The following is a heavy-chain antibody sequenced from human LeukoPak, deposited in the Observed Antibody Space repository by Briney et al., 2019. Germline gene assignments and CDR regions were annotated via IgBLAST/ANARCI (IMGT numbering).Heavy chain of an antibody. CDR2: IYSGGST. CDR3: AKDGGSSSWYFDY. D-gene: IGHD6-13*01. CDR1: GFTVSSNY. J-gene: IGHJ4*02. Sequence: GGSLRLSCAASGFTVSSNYMSWVCQAPGKGLEWVSVIYSGGSTYYADSVKGRFTISRDNSKNTLYLQMNSLRAEDTAVYYCAKDGGSSSWYFDYWGQGTLVTVSS. V-gene: IGHV3-53*05.